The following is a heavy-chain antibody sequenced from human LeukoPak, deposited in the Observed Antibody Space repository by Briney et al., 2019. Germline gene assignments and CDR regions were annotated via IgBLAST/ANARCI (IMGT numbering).Heavy chain of an antibody. J-gene: IGHJ4*02. Sequence: GGSLRLSCAASGFTFSGYSMNWVRQAPGKGLEWVSSISSSSSYIYYADSVKGRFTISRDNAKNSLYLQMKSLRAEDTAVYYCARDISPPPYFDYWGQGTLVTVSS. V-gene: IGHV3-21*01. CDR1: GFTFSGYS. CDR2: ISSSSSYI. CDR3: ARDISPPPYFDY.